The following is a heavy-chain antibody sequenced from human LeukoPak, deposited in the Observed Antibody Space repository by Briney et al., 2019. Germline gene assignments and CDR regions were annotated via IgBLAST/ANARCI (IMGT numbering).Heavy chain of an antibody. CDR1: GYTFTSYG. CDR2: ISAYNGNT. D-gene: IGHD6-19*01. V-gene: IGHV1-18*01. Sequence: GESLKISCKGSGYTFTSYGISWVRQAPGQGLEWMGWISAYNGNTNYAQKLQGRVTMTTDTSTSTAYMELRSLRSDDTAVYYCARDSGIAVAGTDFDYWGQGTLVTVSS. CDR3: ARDSGIAVAGTDFDY. J-gene: IGHJ4*02.